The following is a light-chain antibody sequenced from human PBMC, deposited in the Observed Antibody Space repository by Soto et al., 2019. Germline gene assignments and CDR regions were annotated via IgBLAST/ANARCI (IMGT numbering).Light chain of an antibody. J-gene: IGKJ3*01. Sequence: EIVLTQSPGTLSLSPGERATLSCRASQSVSSSYLAWYQQKPGQAPRLLTYGASTRATGIPDRFSGSGSGADFTLTISRLEPEDFAVYYCQQYGSSPPLTFGPGTKVDIK. CDR2: GAS. V-gene: IGKV3-20*01. CDR1: QSVSSSY. CDR3: QQYGSSPPLT.